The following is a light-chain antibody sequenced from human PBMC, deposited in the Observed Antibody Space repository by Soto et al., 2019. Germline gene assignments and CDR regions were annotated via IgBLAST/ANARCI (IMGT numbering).Light chain of an antibody. CDR3: QSYDSSLSAPV. CDR2: GNS. J-gene: IGLJ1*01. Sequence: QSVLTQPPSVSGAPGQRVTISCTGGSSNIGAGYDVHWYQQLPGTAPKLLIYGNSNRPSGVPDRFSGSKSGTSASLAITGLQAEDEVDYYCQSYDSSLSAPVFGTGTKVTVL. CDR1: SSNIGAGYD. V-gene: IGLV1-40*01.